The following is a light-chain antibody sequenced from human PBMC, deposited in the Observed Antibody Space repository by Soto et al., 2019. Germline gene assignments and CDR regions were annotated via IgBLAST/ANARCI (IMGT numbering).Light chain of an antibody. J-gene: IGKJ1*01. CDR1: QSVSSSS. V-gene: IGKV3-20*01. CDR3: QQYDSSPRT. Sequence: EIVLTQSPGTLSLSPGDRGTLSCRDSQSVSSSSLAWYQQKAGQAPRLLIYGTSIRATGIPDRFSGSGSGTDFTLTIRRLEPEDFAVYYCQQYDSSPRTFGQGTRVEIK. CDR2: GTS.